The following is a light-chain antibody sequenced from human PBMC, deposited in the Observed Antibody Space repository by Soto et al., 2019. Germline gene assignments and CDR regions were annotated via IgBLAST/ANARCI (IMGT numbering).Light chain of an antibody. Sequence: SVLTQPASVSGSPGQSITISCTGNSSDVCGYNYVSWYQHHPGKAPKLIIYDVSNRPSGVSNRFSGSKSGNTASLTISGLQPEDEADYYCSSYTTSNTRQIVFGTGTKVTVL. J-gene: IGLJ1*01. V-gene: IGLV2-14*03. CDR3: SSYTTSNTRQIV. CDR1: SSDVCGYNY. CDR2: DVS.